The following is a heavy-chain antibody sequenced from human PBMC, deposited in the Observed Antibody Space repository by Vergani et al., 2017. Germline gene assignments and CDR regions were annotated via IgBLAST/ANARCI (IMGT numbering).Heavy chain of an antibody. J-gene: IGHJ3*02. CDR3: ASSNSGYSSSWYSYGAFDI. CDR2: IYTSGST. V-gene: IGHV4-4*07. D-gene: IGHD6-13*01. CDR1: GGSISSYY. Sequence: QVQLQESGPGLVKPSETLSLTCTVSGGSISSYYWSWIRQPAGKGLEWIGRIYTSGSTNYNPSLKSRVTMSVDTSKNQFSLKLSSVTAADTAVYYCASSNSGYSSSWYSYGAFDIWGQGTMVTVSS.